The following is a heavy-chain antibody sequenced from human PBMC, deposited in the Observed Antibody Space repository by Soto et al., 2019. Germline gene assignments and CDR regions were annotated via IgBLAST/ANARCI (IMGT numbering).Heavy chain of an antibody. D-gene: IGHD1-26*01. CDR3: ASDWGGATGKFDY. CDR1: GYSIGSGYY. V-gene: IGHV4-38-2*01. CDR2: IYHSGST. J-gene: IGHJ4*02. Sequence: PSETLSLTCAVSGYSIGSGYYWGWIRQPPGKGLEWIGSIYHSGSTYYNPSLKSRVTISVDTSKNQFSLKLSSVTAADTAVYYCASDWGGATGKFDYWGQGTLVTVS.